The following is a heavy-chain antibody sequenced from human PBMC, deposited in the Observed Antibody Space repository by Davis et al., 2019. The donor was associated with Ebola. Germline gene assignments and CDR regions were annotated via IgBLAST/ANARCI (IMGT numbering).Heavy chain of an antibody. CDR1: GDSVSSGG. CDR3: ARGWFRGGLDV. CDR2: TYYNSKWYS. D-gene: IGHD3-10*01. V-gene: IGHV6-1*01. Sequence: PSETLSLTCAISGDSVSSGGWNWIRQSPSRGLEWLGRTYYNSKWYSDYAVSVKSRITINPDTSKNQFSLQLNSVTPEDTALYYCARGWFRGGLDVWGEGTTVIVSS. J-gene: IGHJ6*04.